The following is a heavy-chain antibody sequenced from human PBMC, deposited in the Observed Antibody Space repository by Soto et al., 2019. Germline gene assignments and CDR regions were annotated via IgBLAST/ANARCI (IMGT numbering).Heavy chain of an antibody. CDR2: ISHSGSS. D-gene: IGHD4-17*01. J-gene: IGHJ4*02. CDR3: ARARDDYGDPYFDY. CDR1: GGSISRYY. V-gene: IGHV4-59*01. Sequence: QVQLQESGPGLVKPSETLSLTCTVSGGSISRYYWNWIRQPPGKGLEWIGYISHSGSSNYNPSLKSRVTISLDTSKNQFSLKLRSVTAADTAVYYCARARDDYGDPYFDYWGQGTLVTVSS.